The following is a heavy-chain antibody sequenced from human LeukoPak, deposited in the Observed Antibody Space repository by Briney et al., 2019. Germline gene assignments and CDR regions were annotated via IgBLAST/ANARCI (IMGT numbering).Heavy chain of an antibody. CDR2: ISWSSGLI. CDR1: GFTFDEYA. D-gene: IGHD3/OR15-3a*01. CDR3: AKVGIFGLVTYYFDY. J-gene: IGHJ4*02. Sequence: QSGGSLRLSCAASGFTFDEYAMHWVRQAPGKGLEWVSGISWSSGLIDYADSVKGRFTISKDNAKNSLFLQMNSLKAEDTAFYYCAKVGIFGLVTYYFDYWGQGTLVTVSS. V-gene: IGHV3-9*01.